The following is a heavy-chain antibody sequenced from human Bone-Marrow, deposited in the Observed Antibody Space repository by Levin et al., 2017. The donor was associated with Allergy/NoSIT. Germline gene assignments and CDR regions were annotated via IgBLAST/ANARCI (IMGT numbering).Heavy chain of an antibody. CDR1: GFSFSDYE. V-gene: IGHV3-48*03. CDR3: ARDKRSGGVTPDWYFDL. J-gene: IGHJ2*01. CDR2: ISSSGSTK. Sequence: GGSLRLSCAASGFSFSDYEMNWVRQAPGKGLEWISYISSSGSTKYYADSVKGRFTISTKNSLYLQMNSLRAVDTAIYYCARDKRSGGVTPDWYFDLWGRGTLVIVSS. D-gene: IGHD2-15*01.